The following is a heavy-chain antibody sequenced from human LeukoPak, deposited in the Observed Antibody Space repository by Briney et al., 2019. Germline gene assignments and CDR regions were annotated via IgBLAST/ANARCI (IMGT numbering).Heavy chain of an antibody. D-gene: IGHD2-8*01. CDR2: VYYSGST. CDR1: GGSISTYY. Sequence: SETLSLTCTVSGGSISTYYWSWIRQAPGKGLEWIGYVYYSGSTEYDPSLKSRVTISVDTSKNQFSLKLSSVTAADTAVYYCARHPNGYISYYFDYWGQGTLVTVSS. V-gene: IGHV4-59*08. J-gene: IGHJ4*02. CDR3: ARHPNGYISYYFDY.